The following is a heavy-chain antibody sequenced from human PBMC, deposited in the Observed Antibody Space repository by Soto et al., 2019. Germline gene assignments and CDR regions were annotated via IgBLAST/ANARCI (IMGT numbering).Heavy chain of an antibody. Sequence: VGSLRLSCAASGFTFSSYAMSWVRQSPGKGLEWVSAISGSGGSTYYADSVKGRFTISRDNSKNTLYLQMNSLRAEDTAVYYCVRIGFDYYGMDVWGQGTRVTVSS. V-gene: IGHV3-23*01. CDR2: ISGSGGST. J-gene: IGHJ6*02. CDR3: VRIGFDYYGMDV. CDR1: GFTFSSYA. D-gene: IGHD2-15*01.